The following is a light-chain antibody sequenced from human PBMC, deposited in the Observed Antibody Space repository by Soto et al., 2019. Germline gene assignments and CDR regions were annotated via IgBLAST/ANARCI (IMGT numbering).Light chain of an antibody. CDR1: QSVSSSD. J-gene: IGKJ1*01. V-gene: IGKV3-20*01. CDR3: QQYGSSRT. CDR2: GAS. Sequence: EIVLTQSPGTLSLSPGERATLSCRASQSVSSSDLAWYQQKPGQAPRLLIYGASSRATGIPDRFSGSGSGIDFTLTITSLEPEDLAVYYCQQYGSSRTFGQGTKVEIK.